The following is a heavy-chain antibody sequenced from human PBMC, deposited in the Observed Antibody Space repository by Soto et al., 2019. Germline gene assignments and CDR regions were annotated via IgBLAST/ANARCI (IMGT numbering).Heavy chain of an antibody. CDR1: GYTFTGYY. V-gene: IGHV1-2*02. J-gene: IGHJ5*02. CDR3: ARVGYYDFWSGYYSWFDP. D-gene: IGHD3-3*01. Sequence: SVKGSCKASGYTFTGYYMHWVRQAPVQGLEWMGWINPNSGGTNYAQKFQGRVTMTRDTSISTAYMELSRLRSDDTAVYYCARVGYYDFWSGYYSWFDPWGQGTLVTVSS. CDR2: INPNSGGT.